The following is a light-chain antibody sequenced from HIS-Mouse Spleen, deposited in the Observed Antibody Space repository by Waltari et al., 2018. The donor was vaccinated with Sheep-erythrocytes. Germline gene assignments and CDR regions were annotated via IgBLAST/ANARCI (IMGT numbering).Light chain of an antibody. J-gene: IGLJ1*01. Sequence: QSALTQPRSVSGSPGQSVTISCTGTSSDVGCYNYVSWYQQHPGNAPKPMIYDVSKRPSGVPDRFSGSKSGNTASLTISGLQAEDEADYYCCSYAGSYNHVFATGTKVTV. CDR3: CSYAGSYNHV. CDR1: SSDVGCYNY. V-gene: IGLV2-11*01. CDR2: DVS.